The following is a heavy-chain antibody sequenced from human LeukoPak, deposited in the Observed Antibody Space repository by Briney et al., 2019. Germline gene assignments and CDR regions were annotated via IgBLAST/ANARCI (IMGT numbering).Heavy chain of an antibody. J-gene: IGHJ5*02. CDR3: AKDQGFSPWDIVVVPAASTFDP. Sequence: GGSLRLSCAASGFTFSRYGMHWVRQAPGKGLEWVAVISYDGSNKYYADSVKGRFTISRDNSKNTLYLQMNSLRAEDTAVYYCAKDQGFSPWDIVVVPAASTFDPWGQGTLVTVSS. CDR1: GFTFSRYG. D-gene: IGHD2-2*01. V-gene: IGHV3-30*18. CDR2: ISYDGSNK.